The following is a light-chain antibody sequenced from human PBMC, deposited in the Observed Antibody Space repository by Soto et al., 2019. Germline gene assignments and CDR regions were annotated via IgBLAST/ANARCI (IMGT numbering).Light chain of an antibody. J-gene: IGKJ4*01. Sequence: DIQMTQSPSSLSASVGDRVTITCRASQYMSNYVNWYQQKPGKAPKLLIYDASNLETGFPSRFSGSGFGTDFTFTIASLQPEDIATYYCQQFDSFFGAFGGGTKVEIK. V-gene: IGKV1-33*01. CDR2: DAS. CDR3: QQFDSFFGA. CDR1: QYMSNY.